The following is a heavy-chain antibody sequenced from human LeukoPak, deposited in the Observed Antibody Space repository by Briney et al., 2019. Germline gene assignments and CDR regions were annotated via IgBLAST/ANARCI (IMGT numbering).Heavy chain of an antibody. CDR1: GFTFSSYA. CDR2: ISYDGSNK. J-gene: IGHJ4*02. CDR3: ARDLQMTTVSYFDY. Sequence: GGSLRLSCAASGFTFSSYAMHWVRQAPGKGLEWVAVISYDGSNKYYADSVKGRFTISRDNSKNTLHLQMNSLRAEDTAVYYCARDLQMTTVSYFDYWGQGTLVTVSS. V-gene: IGHV3-30-3*01. D-gene: IGHD4-17*01.